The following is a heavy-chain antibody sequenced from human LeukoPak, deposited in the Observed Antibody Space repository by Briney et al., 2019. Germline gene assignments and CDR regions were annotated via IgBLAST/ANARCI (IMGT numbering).Heavy chain of an antibody. J-gene: IGHJ5*02. CDR2: INHSGNT. V-gene: IGHV4-34*01. D-gene: IGHD3-10*01. Sequence: PSETLSLTCAVYGGSSSDYYWNWIRQPPGKGLEWIAEINHSGNTNYNPSLNNRVKSRVTISVDTSKNQFSLNLNSVTAADTAVYYCARGSKMVRGARHYNYFDPWGQGTLVTVSS. CDR1: GGSSSDYY. CDR3: ARGSKMVRGARHYNYFDP.